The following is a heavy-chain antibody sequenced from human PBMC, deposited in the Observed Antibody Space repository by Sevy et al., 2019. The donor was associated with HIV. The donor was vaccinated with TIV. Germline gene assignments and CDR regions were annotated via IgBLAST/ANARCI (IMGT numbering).Heavy chain of an antibody. D-gene: IGHD6-19*01. J-gene: IGHJ4*02. CDR1: GYSISSDYY. CDR2: IYHSGYS. CDR3: ARAIGTQVAGLYYFDY. Sequence: SETLSLTCAVSGYSISSDYYWGWIRQPPGKGLEWIGRIYHSGYSYYNPSLKSRVTISVDTSKNQFSLKLSSVTAADTAVYYCARAIGTQVAGLYYFDYWGQGTLVTVSS. V-gene: IGHV4-38-2*01.